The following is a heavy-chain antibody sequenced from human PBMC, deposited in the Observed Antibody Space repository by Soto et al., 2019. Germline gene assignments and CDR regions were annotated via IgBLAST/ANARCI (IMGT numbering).Heavy chain of an antibody. CDR1: GGSISSSSYY. V-gene: IGHV4-39*01. Sequence: QLQLQESGPGLVKPSETLSLTCTVSGGSISSSSYYWGWIRQPPGKGLEWIGGIYYSGSTYYNPSLKSRVTLSVDRSKNQFSLELRPVTAAAAAVDYCGRRAGGGYCAALLYWGQGTMVTVSS. CDR2: IYYSGST. D-gene: IGHD2-15*01. J-gene: IGHJ4*03. CDR3: GRRAGGGYCAALLY.